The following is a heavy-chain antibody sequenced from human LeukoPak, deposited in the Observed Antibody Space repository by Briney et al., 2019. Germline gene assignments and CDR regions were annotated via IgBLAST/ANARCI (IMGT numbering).Heavy chain of an antibody. J-gene: IGHJ4*02. V-gene: IGHV5-51*01. CDR1: GYSFGSYY. Sequence: GESLQISCQGSGYSFGSYYIAWVRQMAGKGLEWMGTIYPGDSETRYSPSFQDQVTISADKSINSAYLQWSSLKASDTAIYYCARLRISTWYYFDYWGQGSLVTVSS. CDR2: IYPGDSET. CDR3: ARLRISTWYYFDY. D-gene: IGHD6-13*01.